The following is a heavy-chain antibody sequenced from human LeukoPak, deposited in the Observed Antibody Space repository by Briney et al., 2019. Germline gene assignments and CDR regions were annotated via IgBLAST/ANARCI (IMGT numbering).Heavy chain of an antibody. CDR3: ARQTGIGDTLSF. V-gene: IGHV1-3*01. J-gene: IGHJ4*02. CDR1: GCTFNSYT. CDR2: ISDGNGDT. Sequence: ASVKVSCKASGCTFNSYTMHWVRQAPGQRLEWMGWISDGNGDTKYSQKFQGRITITRDTSASTAYMELSSLTSEDTAVYYCARQTGIGDTLSFWGQGTLVSVSS. D-gene: IGHD2-21*02.